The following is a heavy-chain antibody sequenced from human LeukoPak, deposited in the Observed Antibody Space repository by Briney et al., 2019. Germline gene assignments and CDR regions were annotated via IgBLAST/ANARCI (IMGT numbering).Heavy chain of an antibody. Sequence: PGGSLRLSCAASGFSFSTYPMSWVRQAPGKGLDWVSAISDSGDNKQYADSVKGRFTISRDNSKNTLYLQMNNLRVEDTAVYYCAGWYDSNGYAWGQGTLVTVSP. CDR1: GFSFSTYP. CDR2: ISDSGDNK. D-gene: IGHD3-22*01. J-gene: IGHJ5*02. CDR3: AGWYDSNGYA. V-gene: IGHV3-23*01.